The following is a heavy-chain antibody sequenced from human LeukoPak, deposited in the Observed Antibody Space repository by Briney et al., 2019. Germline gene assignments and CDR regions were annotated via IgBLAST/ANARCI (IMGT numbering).Heavy chain of an antibody. V-gene: IGHV4-34*01. CDR1: GGSFSGYY. J-gene: IGHJ6*02. Sequence: SETLSLTCAVYGGSFSGYYWSWIRQPPGKGLEWIGEINHSGSTNYNPSLKSRVTISVDTSKNQFSLKLSSVTAADTAVYYCARGRGFGNTIFGVVLHGMDVWGQGTTVTVSS. CDR2: INHSGST. CDR3: ARGRGFGNTIFGVVLHGMDV. D-gene: IGHD3-3*01.